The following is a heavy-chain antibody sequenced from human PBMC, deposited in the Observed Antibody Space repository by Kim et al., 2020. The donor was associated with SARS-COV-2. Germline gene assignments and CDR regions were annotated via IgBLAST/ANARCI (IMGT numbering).Heavy chain of an antibody. D-gene: IGHD3-22*01. CDR3: ARDLGRHAETYYYDSSGYYKEGPGIDY. CDR2: INAGNGNT. CDR1: GYTFTSYA. Sequence: ASVKVPCKASGYTFTSYAMHWVRQAPGQRLEWMGWINAGNGNTKYSQKFQGRVTITRDTSASTAYMELSSLRSEDTAVYYCARDLGRHAETYYYDSSGYYKEGPGIDYWGEGTLVTVSS. J-gene: IGHJ4*02. V-gene: IGHV1-3*01.